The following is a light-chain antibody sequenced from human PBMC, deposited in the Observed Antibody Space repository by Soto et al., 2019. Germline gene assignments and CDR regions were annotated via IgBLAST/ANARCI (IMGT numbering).Light chain of an antibody. CDR1: SSDVGGYNY. CDR2: DVS. V-gene: IGLV2-14*01. J-gene: IGLJ1*01. Sequence: QSVLTQPASVSGSPGQSITISCTGTSSDVGGYNYVSWYQQHPGKAPKLMIYDVSNRPSGVSNRFSGSKSGNTASLTISGLQADDEDDYYCSSYTSSSSLWVFGTGTKLTVL. CDR3: SSYTSSSSLWV.